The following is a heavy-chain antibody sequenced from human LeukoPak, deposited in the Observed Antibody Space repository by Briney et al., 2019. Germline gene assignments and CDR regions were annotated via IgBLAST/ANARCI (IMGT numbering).Heavy chain of an antibody. V-gene: IGHV3-23*01. CDR2: ISDSGGRT. J-gene: IGHJ4*02. CDR3: AKRGVVIRVILVGLHKEAYYFDS. CDR1: GITLSNYG. Sequence: PGGSLRLSCAVSGITLSNYGMNWVRQAPGKGLEWVAGISDSGGRTNYADSVKGRFTISRDNPKNTLYLQMNSLRAEDTAVYFCAKRGVVIRVILVGLHKEAYYFDSWGQGALVSVSS. D-gene: IGHD3-22*01.